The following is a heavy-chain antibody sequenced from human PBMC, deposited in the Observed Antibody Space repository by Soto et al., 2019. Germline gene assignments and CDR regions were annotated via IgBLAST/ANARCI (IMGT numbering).Heavy chain of an antibody. CDR2: ISAYNGNT. D-gene: IGHD3-10*01. J-gene: IGHJ3*02. CDR1: GYTFTSYG. CDR3: ADYYGSGSWGAFDI. V-gene: IGHV1-18*01. Sequence: ASVKVSCKASGYTFTSYGISWVRQAPGQGLEWMGWISAYNGNTNCAQKLQGRVTMTTDTSTSTAYMELRSLRSDDTAVYYCADYYGSGSWGAFDIWGQGTMVTVSS.